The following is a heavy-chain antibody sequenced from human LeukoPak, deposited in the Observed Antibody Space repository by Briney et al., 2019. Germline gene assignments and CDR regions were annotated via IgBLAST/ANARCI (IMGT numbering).Heavy chain of an antibody. CDR3: ARDKEDCSSTSCYGYYYYGMDV. D-gene: IGHD2-2*01. CDR1: GFTFSSYA. CDR2: ITYDGSNK. V-gene: IGHV3-30-3*01. Sequence: GGSLRLSCAASGFTFSSYAMHWVRQAPGKGLEWVAVITYDGSNKYYADSVKGRFTISRDNSKNTLYLQMNSLRAEDTAVYYCARDKEDCSSTSCYGYYYYGMDVWGQGTTVTVSS. J-gene: IGHJ6*02.